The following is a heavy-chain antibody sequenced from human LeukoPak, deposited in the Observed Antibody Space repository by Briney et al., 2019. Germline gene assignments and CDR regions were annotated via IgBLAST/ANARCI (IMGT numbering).Heavy chain of an antibody. Sequence: SVKVSCKASGGTFSSYAISWVRQAPGQGLEWMGGIIPIFGTANYAQKFQGRVTITADESTSTAYMELSSLRSEDTAVYYCARGHPLFYRVGWFDPWGQGTLVTVSS. CDR1: GGTFSSYA. J-gene: IGHJ5*02. D-gene: IGHD1-26*01. CDR3: ARGHPLFYRVGWFDP. V-gene: IGHV1-69*13. CDR2: IIPIFGTA.